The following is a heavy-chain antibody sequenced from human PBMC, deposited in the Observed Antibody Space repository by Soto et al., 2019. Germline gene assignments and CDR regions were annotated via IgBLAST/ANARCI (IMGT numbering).Heavy chain of an antibody. CDR1: GFTVSSNY. D-gene: IGHD5-12*01. V-gene: IGHV3-53*04. CDR2: IYSRGST. J-gene: IGHJ6*02. CDR3: ARAQMATTDNYYYYGMDV. Sequence: EVQLVESGGGLVQPGGSLRLSCAASGFTVSSNYMSWVRQAPGKGLEWVSVIYSRGSTYYADSVKGRFTISRHNSKNTLYLQMNSLRAEDTAVYYCARAQMATTDNYYYYGMDVWGQGTTVIVSS.